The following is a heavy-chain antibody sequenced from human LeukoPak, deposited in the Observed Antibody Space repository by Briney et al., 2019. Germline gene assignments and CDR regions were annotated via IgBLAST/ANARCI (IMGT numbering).Heavy chain of an antibody. CDR3: ANEHYDFWNGYYYGPVYFDY. V-gene: IGHV3-23*01. Sequence: PGGSLRLSCAASGFTFSRYAMSWVRQAPGKGLEWVSTISGSADNTHYADSVKGRFTISRDNSKNTLYLQMNTLRAEDTAVYYCANEHYDFWNGYYYGPVYFDYWGQGTLVTVSS. CDR1: GFTFSRYA. J-gene: IGHJ4*02. CDR2: ISGSADNT. D-gene: IGHD3-3*01.